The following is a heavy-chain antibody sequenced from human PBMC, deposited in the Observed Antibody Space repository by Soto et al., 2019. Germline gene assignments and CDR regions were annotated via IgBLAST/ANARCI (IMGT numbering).Heavy chain of an antibody. D-gene: IGHD2-15*01. Sequence: GSSVKVSCKASGYTFTRYNVHWVRQAPGQGLEWMAIINPSGGTTYYVQKFEGRVTLTTDTSTSTVYVELSSLRSDDTAVYYCARVRGGGSEYFFDYWGQGTPVTVSS. V-gene: IGHV1-46*01. J-gene: IGHJ4*02. CDR1: GYTFTRYN. CDR3: ARVRGGGSEYFFDY. CDR2: INPSGGTT.